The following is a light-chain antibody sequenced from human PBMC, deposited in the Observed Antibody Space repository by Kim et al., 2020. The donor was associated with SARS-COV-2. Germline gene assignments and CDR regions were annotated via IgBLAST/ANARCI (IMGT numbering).Light chain of an antibody. V-gene: IGLV3-19*01. Sequence: LGQTVRITCQGDSLRSYYASWYQQKPGQAPVLVIYGKNNRPSGIPDRFSGSSSGNTASLTITAAQAEDEADYYCNSRDSSGNHLGVFGGGTQLTVL. J-gene: IGLJ3*02. CDR1: SLRSYY. CDR2: GKN. CDR3: NSRDSSGNHLGV.